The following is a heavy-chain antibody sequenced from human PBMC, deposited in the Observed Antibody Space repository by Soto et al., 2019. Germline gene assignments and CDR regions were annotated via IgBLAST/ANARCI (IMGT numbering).Heavy chain of an antibody. Sequence: SSETLSLTCTVSGGSISSYYWSWIRQPPGKGLEWIGYIYYSGSTNYNPSLKIRVTISVDTSKNQFSLKLSSVTAADTAVYYCARARYCSGGSGYGSYYYYYYGMDVWGQGTTVTVSS. D-gene: IGHD2-15*01. V-gene: IGHV4-59*01. CDR1: GGSISSYY. CDR3: ARARYCSGGSGYGSYYYYYYGMDV. J-gene: IGHJ6*02. CDR2: IYYSGST.